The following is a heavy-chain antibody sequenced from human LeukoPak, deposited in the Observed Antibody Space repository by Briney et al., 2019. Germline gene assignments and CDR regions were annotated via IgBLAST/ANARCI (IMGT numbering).Heavy chain of an antibody. CDR3: ARDHYYGSGTKGVWFAP. Sequence: SVKVSCKGSGGTFSSYAISWVRQAPGQGLEWMGGISPIFGTANYAQKFQGRVTITAAEPTSPAYMQLGSLRSEDTAVYYCARDHYYGSGTKGVWFAPWGQGTLVTVYS. J-gene: IGHJ5*02. CDR2: ISPIFGTA. D-gene: IGHD3-10*01. V-gene: IGHV1-69*13. CDR1: GGTFSSYA.